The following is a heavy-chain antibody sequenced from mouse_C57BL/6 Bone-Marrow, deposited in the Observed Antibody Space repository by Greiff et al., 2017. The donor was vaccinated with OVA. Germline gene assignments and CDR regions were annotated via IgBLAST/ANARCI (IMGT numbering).Heavy chain of an antibody. Sequence: VQLVESGAELVRPGTSVKMSCKASGYTFTNYWIGWAKQRPGHGLEWIGDIYPGGGYTNYNEKFKGKATLTADKSSSTAYMQFSSLTSEDSAIYYCALYYSNYPFAYWGQGTLVTVSA. D-gene: IGHD2-5*01. J-gene: IGHJ3*01. V-gene: IGHV1-63*01. CDR1: GYTFTNYW. CDR2: IYPGGGYT. CDR3: ALYYSNYPFAY.